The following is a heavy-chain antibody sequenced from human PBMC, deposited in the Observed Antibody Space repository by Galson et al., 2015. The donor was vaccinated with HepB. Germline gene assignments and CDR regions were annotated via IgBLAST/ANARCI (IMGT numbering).Heavy chain of an antibody. D-gene: IGHD5-18*01. CDR1: GFTFSSYT. CDR2: ISARGGNT. CDR3: SFWSGYSFLTF. V-gene: IGHV3-23*01. J-gene: IGHJ4*02. Sequence: SLRLSCAASGFTFSSYTMNWVRQAPGKGLEWVSAISARGGNTYYADSVKGRFTISRDNPKNTLYLQMNSLRADDTAVYYCSFWSGYSFLTFWGQGTLVPVSS.